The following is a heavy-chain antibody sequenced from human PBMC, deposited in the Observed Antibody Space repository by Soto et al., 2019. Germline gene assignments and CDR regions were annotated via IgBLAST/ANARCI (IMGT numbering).Heavy chain of an antibody. V-gene: IGHV5-51*01. Sequence: GESLKISCKGSGYSFTSYWIGWVRQMPGKGLEWMGIIYPGDSDTRYSPSFQGQVTISADKSISTAYLQWSSLKASDTAMYYCARHQSYDSSGYPNYYYYYGMDVWGQGTTVTVSS. CDR2: IYPGDSDT. CDR1: GYSFTSYW. D-gene: IGHD3-22*01. CDR3: ARHQSYDSSGYPNYYYYYGMDV. J-gene: IGHJ6*02.